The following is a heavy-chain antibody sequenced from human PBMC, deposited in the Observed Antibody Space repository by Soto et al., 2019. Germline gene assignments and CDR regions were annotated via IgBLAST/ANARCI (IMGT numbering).Heavy chain of an antibody. V-gene: IGHV1-69*04. CDR2: IIPILGIA. J-gene: IGHJ1*01. CDR1: GGTFSSYT. Sequence: ASVKVSCKASGGTFSSYTISWVRQAPGQGLEWMGRIIPILGIANYADSVKGRFTISRDNSKNTLYLQMNSLRAEDTAVYYCARDDLTGTGAEYFQHWGQSTLVTVSS. CDR3: ARDDLTGTGAEYFQH. D-gene: IGHD1-20*01.